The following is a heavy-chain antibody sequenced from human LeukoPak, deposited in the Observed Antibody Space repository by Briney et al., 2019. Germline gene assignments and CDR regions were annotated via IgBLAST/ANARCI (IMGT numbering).Heavy chain of an antibody. J-gene: IGHJ3*02. CDR3: ARGETTMIVVVFDAFDI. V-gene: IGHV1-2*02. Sequence: ASVKVSCKASGYTFTGYYMHWARQAPGQGLEWMGWINPNSGGTNYAQKFQGRVTTTRDTSISTAYMELSRLRSDDTAVYYCARGETTMIVVVFDAFDIWGQGTMVTVSS. CDR2: INPNSGGT. CDR1: GYTFTGYY. D-gene: IGHD3-22*01.